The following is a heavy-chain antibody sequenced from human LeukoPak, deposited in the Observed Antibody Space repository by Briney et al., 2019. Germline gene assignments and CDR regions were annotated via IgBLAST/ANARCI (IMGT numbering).Heavy chain of an antibody. CDR2: INHSGST. CDR1: GGSFSGYY. J-gene: IGHJ4*02. Sequence: SETLSLTCAVYGGSFSGYYWSWIRQPPGKGLEWIGEINHSGSTNYNPSLKSRVTISVDTSKNQFSLKLSSVTAADTAVYYCARVVPATAIGRPYYFDYWGQGTLVTVSS. CDR3: ARVVPATAIGRPYYFDY. V-gene: IGHV4-34*01. D-gene: IGHD2-2*01.